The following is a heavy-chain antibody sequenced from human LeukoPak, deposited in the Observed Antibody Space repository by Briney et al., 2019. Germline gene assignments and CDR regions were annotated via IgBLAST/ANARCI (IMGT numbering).Heavy chain of an antibody. J-gene: IGHJ6*02. V-gene: IGHV3-30-3*01. Sequence: GGSLRLSCAASGFTFRSYAMHWVRQAPGKGLEWVAVISFDGSNKYYADSVKGRFTISRDSSEDTVYLQMNSLRAEDTAMYYCARDRCSSTSCSQDYGMDVWGQGTTVTVSS. CDR1: GFTFRSYA. CDR2: ISFDGSNK. D-gene: IGHD2-2*01. CDR3: ARDRCSSTSCSQDYGMDV.